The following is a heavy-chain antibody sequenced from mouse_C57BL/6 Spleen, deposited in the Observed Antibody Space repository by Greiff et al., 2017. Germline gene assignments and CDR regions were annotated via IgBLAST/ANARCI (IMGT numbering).Heavy chain of an antibody. D-gene: IGHD2-3*01. CDR1: GFTFSDYG. J-gene: IGHJ2*01. V-gene: IGHV5-15*01. Sequence: EVQLLESGGGLVQPGGSLKLSCAASGFTFSDYGMAWVRQAPRKGPEWVAFISNLAYSIYYADTVTGRFTISRENAKNTMYLEMSSLRSEDTAMYYCARHPYDEYYFDYWGQGTTLTVSS. CDR2: ISNLAYSI. CDR3: ARHPYDEYYFDY.